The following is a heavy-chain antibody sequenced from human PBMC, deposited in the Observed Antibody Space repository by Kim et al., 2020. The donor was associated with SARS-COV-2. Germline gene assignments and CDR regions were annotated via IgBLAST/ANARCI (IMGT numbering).Heavy chain of an antibody. J-gene: IGHJ6*02. V-gene: IGHV4-39*01. CDR2: IYYSGST. Sequence: SETLSLTCTVSGGSISSSSYYWGWIRQPPGKGLEWIGSIYYSGSTYYNPSLKSRVTISVDTSKNQFSLKLSSVTAADTAVYYCARHSLAAAGTYYYYGMDVWGQGTTVTVSS. D-gene: IGHD6-13*01. CDR3: ARHSLAAAGTYYYYGMDV. CDR1: GGSISSSSYY.